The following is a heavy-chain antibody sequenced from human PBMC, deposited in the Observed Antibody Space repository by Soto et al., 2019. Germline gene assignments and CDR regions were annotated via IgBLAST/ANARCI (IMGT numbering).Heavy chain of an antibody. D-gene: IGHD3-16*01. Sequence: PVGLLRLSCAAAGCTCSSYAMSWVRQAPGKGLEWVSAISGSGGSTYYADSVKGRFTISRDNSKNTLYLQMNSLRAEDTAVYYCAKDSGGHFDYWGQGPLVTVSS. CDR2: ISGSGGST. CDR3: AKDSGGHFDY. V-gene: IGHV3-23*01. J-gene: IGHJ4*02. CDR1: GCTCSSYA.